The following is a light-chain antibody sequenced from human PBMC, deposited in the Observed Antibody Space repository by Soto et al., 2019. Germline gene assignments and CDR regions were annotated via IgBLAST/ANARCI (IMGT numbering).Light chain of an antibody. CDR3: EAWDDSLYGAV. Sequence: SVLTQPPSASGTPGQRVTISCSGSSSNIGANPINWHQQLPGTAPKLLIYNNDQRPSGVPDRFSASKSGTSASLAISGLQSEDEADYYCEAWDDSLYGAVLGGGTKVTVL. J-gene: IGLJ2*01. V-gene: IGLV1-44*01. CDR1: SSNIGANP. CDR2: NND.